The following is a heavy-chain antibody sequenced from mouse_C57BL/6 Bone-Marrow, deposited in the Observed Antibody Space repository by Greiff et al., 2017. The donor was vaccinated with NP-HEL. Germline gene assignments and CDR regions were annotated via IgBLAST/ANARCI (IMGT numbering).Heavy chain of an antibody. CDR1: GYTFTSYW. CDR3: ARPYYDGYLFAY. Sequence: QVQLQQPGAELVMPGASVKLSCKASGYTFTSYWMHWVKQRPGQGLEWIGEIGPSDSYTNYNQKVKGKSTLTVDKSSSTAYMQLSSLTSEDSAVYYCARPYYDGYLFAYWGQGTLVTVSA. D-gene: IGHD2-3*01. J-gene: IGHJ3*01. CDR2: IGPSDSYT. V-gene: IGHV1-69*01.